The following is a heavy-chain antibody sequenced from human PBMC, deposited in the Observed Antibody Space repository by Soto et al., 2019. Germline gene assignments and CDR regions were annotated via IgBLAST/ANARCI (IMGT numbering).Heavy chain of an antibody. CDR1: GFTVSSNY. CDR2: IYSGGST. Sequence: GGSLRLSCAASGFTVSSNYMSWVRQAPGKELEWVSVIYSGGSTYYADSVKGRFTISRDNSKNTLYLQMNSLRAEDTAVYYCARAELGAITPYADYYYYYGMDVWGQGTTVTVSS. V-gene: IGHV3-53*01. D-gene: IGHD1-26*01. CDR3: ARAELGAITPYADYYYYYGMDV. J-gene: IGHJ6*02.